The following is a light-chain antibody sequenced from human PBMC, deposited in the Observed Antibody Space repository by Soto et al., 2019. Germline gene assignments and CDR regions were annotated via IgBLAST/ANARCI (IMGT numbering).Light chain of an antibody. CDR1: QSLSGSQ. CDR2: GAS. V-gene: IGKV3-20*01. Sequence: TQSPGTLSLSPGEIATLSCTASQSLSGSQLAWYQQKTGQAPRVLIYGASSRATGIPDRFTGGGSGADFTLTISRLEPEDFAVYYCQQYTTSPFTFGPGTKV. CDR3: QQYTTSPFT. J-gene: IGKJ3*01.